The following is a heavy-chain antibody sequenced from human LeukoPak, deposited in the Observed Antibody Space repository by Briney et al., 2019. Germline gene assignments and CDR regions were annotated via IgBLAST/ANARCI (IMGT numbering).Heavy chain of an antibody. CDR1: GFTFSSYW. CDR3: ARYYDSLAGRFGMDV. J-gene: IGHJ6*02. V-gene: IGHV3-74*01. D-gene: IGHD3-9*01. CDR2: IKYDGSIT. Sequence: PGGSLRLSCAASGFTFSSYWMHWVRQAPGKGLVWVSRIKYDGSITFYADSVKGRFTVARDNAKNTMFLQMNSLRAEDTAVYYCARYYDSLAGRFGMDVWGQGTTVTVS.